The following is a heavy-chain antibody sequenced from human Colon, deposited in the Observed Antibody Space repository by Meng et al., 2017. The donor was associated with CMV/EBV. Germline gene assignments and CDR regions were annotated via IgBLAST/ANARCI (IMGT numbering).Heavy chain of an antibody. V-gene: IGHV3-48*03. J-gene: IGHJ6*02. CDR1: GFIISGSE. Sequence: GESLKISCTASGFIISGSEMNWVRQAPGKGLEWVSYISSSGSTIHYSDSLKGRFTISRDNAKNSLYLQMNSLRGEDTAVYYCTSQYDFWSGYYAAVGYDGMDVWGQGTTVTVSS. D-gene: IGHD3-3*01. CDR2: ISSSGSTI. CDR3: TSQYDFWSGYYAAVGYDGMDV.